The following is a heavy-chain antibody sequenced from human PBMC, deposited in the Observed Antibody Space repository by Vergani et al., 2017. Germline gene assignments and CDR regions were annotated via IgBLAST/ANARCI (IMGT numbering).Heavy chain of an antibody. J-gene: IGHJ4*02. CDR1: GFTFSRYA. CDR3: ASPKTNYYESSGYSFYCDY. D-gene: IGHD3-22*01. CDR2: ISYDGSNK. Sequence: VQLVESGGGVVQPGRSLRLSCAASGFTFSRYAMHWVRQAPGKGLEWVAVISYDGSNKYYADSVKGRFTISRDNSKNTLYLQMNSLRAEDTAVYYCASPKTNYYESSGYSFYCDYWGQGTLVTVSS. V-gene: IGHV3-30-3*01.